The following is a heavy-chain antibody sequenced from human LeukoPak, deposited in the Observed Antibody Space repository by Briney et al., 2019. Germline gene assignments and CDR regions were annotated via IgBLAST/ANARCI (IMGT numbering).Heavy chain of an antibody. CDR2: IYYSGST. CDR3: ARQGGSYYVFDY. CDR1: GGSISSSNYY. J-gene: IGHJ4*02. D-gene: IGHD1-26*01. V-gene: IGHV4-39*01. Sequence: SETLSLTCTVSGGSISSSNYYWGWIRQPPGKGLEWIGSIYYSGSTYYNPSLKSRVTISVDTSKNQFSLKLSSVTAADTAVYYCARQGGSYYVFDYWGQGTLVTVSS.